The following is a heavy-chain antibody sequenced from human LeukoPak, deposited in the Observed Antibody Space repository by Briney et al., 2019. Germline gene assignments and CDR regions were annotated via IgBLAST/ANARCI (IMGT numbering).Heavy chain of an antibody. CDR2: IYYSGST. V-gene: IGHV4-39*07. CDR1: GGSISSSSYY. CDR3: ARDLPSEFGYSYGSDAFDI. J-gene: IGHJ3*02. D-gene: IGHD5-18*01. Sequence: NPSETLSLTCTVSGGSISSSSYYWGWIRQPPGKGLEWIGSIYYSGSTYYNPSLKSRVTISVDTSKNQFSLKLSSVTAADTAVYYCARDLPSEFGYSYGSDAFDIWGQGTMVTVSS.